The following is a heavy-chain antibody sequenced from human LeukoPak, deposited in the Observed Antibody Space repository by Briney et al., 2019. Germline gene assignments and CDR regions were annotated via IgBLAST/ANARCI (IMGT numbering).Heavy chain of an antibody. CDR2: IIPIPGMA. Sequence: SVKVSCKASGGTFSFYAINWVRQAPGQGLEWMGRIIPIPGMANYAQKFQGRVTITADSSTSTAYMEVSSLRSEDTAVYYCARAVVVARGLMAYFDYWGQGALVTVPS. V-gene: IGHV1-69*04. J-gene: IGHJ4*02. CDR1: GGTFSFYA. CDR3: ARAVVVARGLMAYFDY. D-gene: IGHD3-10*01.